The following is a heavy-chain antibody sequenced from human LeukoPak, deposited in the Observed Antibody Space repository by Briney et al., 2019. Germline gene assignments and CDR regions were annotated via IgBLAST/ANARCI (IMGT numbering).Heavy chain of an antibody. D-gene: IGHD5-12*01. CDR2: IIPILGIA. J-gene: IGHJ4*02. CDR3: ARVGDGYNCLDY. Sequence: ASVKVSCKTSGGTFSSYAISWVREAPGQGLEWMGRIIPILGIANYAQKFQGRVTITADKSTSTAYMELSSLRSEDTAVYYCARVGDGYNCLDYWGQGTLVTVSS. CDR1: GGTFSSYA. V-gene: IGHV1-69*04.